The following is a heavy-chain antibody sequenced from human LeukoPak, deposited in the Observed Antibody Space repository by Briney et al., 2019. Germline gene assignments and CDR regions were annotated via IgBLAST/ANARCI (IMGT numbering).Heavy chain of an antibody. D-gene: IGHD1-26*01. V-gene: IGHV1-18*01. Sequence: SVKVSCKASGYTFTSYGISWVRQAPGQGLEWMGWISAYNGNTNYAQKLQGRVTMTTDTSTSTAYMELRSLRSDDTAVYYCARSRETSSGRGSYRFDPWGQGTLVTVSS. CDR3: ARSRETSSGRGSYRFDP. CDR2: ISAYNGNT. J-gene: IGHJ5*02. CDR1: GYTFTSYG.